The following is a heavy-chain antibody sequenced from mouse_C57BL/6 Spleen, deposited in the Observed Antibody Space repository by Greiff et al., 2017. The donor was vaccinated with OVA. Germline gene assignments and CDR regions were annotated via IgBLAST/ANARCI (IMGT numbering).Heavy chain of an antibody. Sequence: QVQLQQSGAELVRPGASVTLSCKASGYTFTDYEMHWVKQTPVPGLEWIGAIDPETGGTAYNQKFKGKAILTADKSSSTAYMELRSLTSEDSAVYYCTRRGFAYWGQGTLVTVSA. CDR3: TRRGFAY. V-gene: IGHV1-15*01. CDR1: GYTFTDYE. CDR2: IDPETGGT. J-gene: IGHJ3*01.